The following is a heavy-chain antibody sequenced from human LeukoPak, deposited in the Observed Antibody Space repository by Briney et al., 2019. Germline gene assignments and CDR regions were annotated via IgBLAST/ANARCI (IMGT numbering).Heavy chain of an antibody. D-gene: IGHD2-2*01. CDR1: GYAFTSYG. V-gene: IGHV1-18*01. J-gene: IGHJ5*02. Sequence: ASVNLSCSSSGYAFTSYGISWVRQAPGPGHEWMGWISAYNGSTNYEQKLHGRVTMTTDTSTNTAYMELRSLRSDDTAVYYCARDKVVVVPAAIRSRWFDPWGQGALVIVSS. CDR3: ARDKVVVVPAAIRSRWFDP. CDR2: ISAYNGST.